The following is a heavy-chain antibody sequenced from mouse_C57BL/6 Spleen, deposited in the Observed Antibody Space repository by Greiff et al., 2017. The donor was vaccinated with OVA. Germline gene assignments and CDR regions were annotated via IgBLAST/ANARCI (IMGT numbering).Heavy chain of an antibody. Sequence: EVMLVESEGGLVQPGSSMKLSCTASGFTFSDYYMAWVRQVPEKGLEWVANINYDGSSTYYLDSLKSRFIISRDNAKNILYLQMSSLKSEDTATYYCARGYGNYYFDYWGQGTTLTVSS. CDR1: GFTFSDYY. CDR2: INYDGSST. J-gene: IGHJ2*01. D-gene: IGHD2-1*01. CDR3: ARGYGNYYFDY. V-gene: IGHV5-16*01.